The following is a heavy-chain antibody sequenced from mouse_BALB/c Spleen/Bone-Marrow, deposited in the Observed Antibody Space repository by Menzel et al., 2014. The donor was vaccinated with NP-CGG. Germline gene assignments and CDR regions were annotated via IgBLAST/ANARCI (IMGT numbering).Heavy chain of an antibody. J-gene: IGHJ2*01. CDR2: IHPNSGNT. D-gene: IGHD4-1*01. Sequence: QVHVKQSGSVLVRPGASVKLSCKASGYTFTSSWMHWAKQRPGQGLEWIGEIHPNSGNTNYNEKFKGKATLTVDTSSSTAYVDLSSLTSEDSAVYYCARELGRGYYFDYRGQGTTLTVSS. CDR1: GYTFTSSW. V-gene: IGHV1S130*01. CDR3: ARELGRGYYFDY.